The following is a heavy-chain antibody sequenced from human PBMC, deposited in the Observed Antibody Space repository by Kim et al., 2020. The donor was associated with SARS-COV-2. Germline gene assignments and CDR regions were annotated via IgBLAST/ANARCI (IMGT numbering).Heavy chain of an antibody. V-gene: IGHV4-39*07. Sequence: PSLKSRVTISVDTSKNQFSLELSSVTAADTAVYYCARDYYGSGSYGWFDPWGQGNMVTVSS. J-gene: IGHJ5*02. D-gene: IGHD3-10*01. CDR3: ARDYYGSGSYGWFDP.